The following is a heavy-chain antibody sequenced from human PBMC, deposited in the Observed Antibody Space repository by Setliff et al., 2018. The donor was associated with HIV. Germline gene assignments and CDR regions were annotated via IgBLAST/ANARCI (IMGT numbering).Heavy chain of an antibody. CDR3: ARDGRGDGYNYGSFS. Sequence: GASVKVSCKASGGTFSSYAISWVRQAPGQGLEWMGGIIPIFGTANYAQKFQGRVTITTDESTSTAYMELSSLRSEDTAVYYCARDGRGDGYNYGSFSWGQGTLVTVSS. CDR2: IIPIFGTA. D-gene: IGHD5-12*01. J-gene: IGHJ4*02. CDR1: GGTFSSYA. V-gene: IGHV1-69*05.